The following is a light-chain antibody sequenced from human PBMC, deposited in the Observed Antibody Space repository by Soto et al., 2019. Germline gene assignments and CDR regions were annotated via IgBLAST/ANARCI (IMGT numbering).Light chain of an antibody. J-gene: IGLJ1*01. V-gene: IGLV2-14*01. Sequence: QSALTQPASVSGSPGQSITISCTGTSSDVGGYNFVSWYQQHPGKATKLMIYEVSDRPSGVSNRFSCSKSGNTASLTISGLQADDAAYYYCSSYTSSSTYVFGTGTKLTVL. CDR2: EVS. CDR1: SSDVGGYNF. CDR3: SSYTSSSTYV.